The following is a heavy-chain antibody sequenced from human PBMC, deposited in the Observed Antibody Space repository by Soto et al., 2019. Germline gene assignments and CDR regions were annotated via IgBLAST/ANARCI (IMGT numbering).Heavy chain of an antibody. Sequence: EVQLVESGGGLVHPGGSLRLSCVVSGFTFSGYWMHWVRQAPGKGLECVANIHQNGTERYYVDSVKGRFTISRDNAKNSLQLLMISLRAEDTAVYCCLGSGSLSLWGQGTLVTVSS. V-gene: IGHV3-7*01. CDR1: GFTFSGYW. CDR3: LGSGSLSL. J-gene: IGHJ4*02. CDR2: IHQNGTER. D-gene: IGHD3-10*01.